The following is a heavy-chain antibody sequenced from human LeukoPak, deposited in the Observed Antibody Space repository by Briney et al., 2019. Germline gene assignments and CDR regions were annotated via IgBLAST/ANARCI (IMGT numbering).Heavy chain of an antibody. J-gene: IGHJ6*02. D-gene: IGHD2-2*01. V-gene: IGHV1-18*01. CDR3: ARGLGYCSSTSCQNYYYYGMDV. CDR1: GYTFTGYG. Sequence: ASVKVSCKASGYTFTGYGISWVRQAPGQGLEWMGWISAYNGNTNYAQKLQGRVTMTTDTSTSTAYMELRSLRSDDTAVYYCARGLGYCSSTSCQNYYYYGMDVWGQGTTVTVSS. CDR2: ISAYNGNT.